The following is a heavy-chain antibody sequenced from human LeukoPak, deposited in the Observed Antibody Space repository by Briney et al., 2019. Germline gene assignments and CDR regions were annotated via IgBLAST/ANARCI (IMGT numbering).Heavy chain of an antibody. Sequence: SETLSLTCTVSGGSISSYYWSWIRQPAGKGLEWIGYIYYSGSTNYNPSLKSGVTISVDTSKNQFSLKLSSVTAADTAVYYCARGGGGSPVFGVVIAYFDYWGQGTLVTVSS. CDR2: IYYSGST. J-gene: IGHJ4*02. D-gene: IGHD3-3*01. CDR1: GGSISSYY. V-gene: IGHV4-59*01. CDR3: ARGGGGSPVFGVVIAYFDY.